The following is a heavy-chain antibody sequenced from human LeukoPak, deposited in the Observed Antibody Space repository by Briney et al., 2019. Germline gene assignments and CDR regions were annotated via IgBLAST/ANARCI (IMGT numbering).Heavy chain of an antibody. Sequence: GGSLRLPCAASGFTFSDYYMSWIRQAPGKGLEWVSYISSSGSTIYYADSVKGRFTISRDNAKNSLYLQMNSLRAEDTAVYYCARDRVAARPLDYYGMDVWGQGTTVTVSS. J-gene: IGHJ6*02. CDR2: ISSSGSTI. CDR3: ARDRVAARPLDYYGMDV. V-gene: IGHV3-11*01. CDR1: GFTFSDYY. D-gene: IGHD6-6*01.